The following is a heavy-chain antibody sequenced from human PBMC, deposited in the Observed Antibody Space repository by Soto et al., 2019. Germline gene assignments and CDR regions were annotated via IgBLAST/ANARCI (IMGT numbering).Heavy chain of an antibody. CDR3: ARFLEWLPPPKYYYGMDV. J-gene: IGHJ6*02. D-gene: IGHD3-3*01. CDR1: GYTFTSYA. Sequence: ASVKVSCKASGYTFTSYAMHLVRQAPGQRLEWMGWINAGNGNTKYSQKFQGRVTITRDTSASTDYMELSSLRSEDTAVYYCARFLEWLPPPKYYYGMDVWGQGTTVTVSS. V-gene: IGHV1-3*01. CDR2: INAGNGNT.